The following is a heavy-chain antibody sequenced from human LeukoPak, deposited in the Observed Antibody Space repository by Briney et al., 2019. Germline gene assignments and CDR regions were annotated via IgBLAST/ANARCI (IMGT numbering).Heavy chain of an antibody. CDR1: GYSISSGYY. D-gene: IGHD6-19*01. V-gene: IGHV4-38-2*02. J-gene: IGHJ4*02. CDR2: IYHSGST. Sequence: SETLSLTCTVSGYSISSGYYWGWIRQPPGKGLEWIGSIYHSGSTYYNPSLKSRVTISVDTSKNQFSLKLSSVTAADTAVYYCARSSANAVAGIDYWGQGTLVTVSS. CDR3: ARSSANAVAGIDY.